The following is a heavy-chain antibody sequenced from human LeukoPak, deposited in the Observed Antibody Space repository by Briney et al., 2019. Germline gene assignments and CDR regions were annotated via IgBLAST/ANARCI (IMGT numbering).Heavy chain of an antibody. J-gene: IGHJ6*03. CDR3: ARIAAAGSGTSGYYYYMDV. Sequence: SQTLSLTCTVSGGSISSGSYYWSWIRQPPGKGLEWIGYIYYSGSTNYNPSLKSRVTISVDTSKNQFSLKLSSVTAADTAVYYCARIAAAGSGTSGYYYYMDVWGKGTTVTVSS. CDR1: GGSISSGSYY. CDR2: IYYSGST. D-gene: IGHD6-13*01. V-gene: IGHV4-61*01.